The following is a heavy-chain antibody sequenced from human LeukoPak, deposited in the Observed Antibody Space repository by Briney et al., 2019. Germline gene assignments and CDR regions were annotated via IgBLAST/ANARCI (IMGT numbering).Heavy chain of an antibody. D-gene: IGHD2-15*01. CDR3: ARDYDYFSGHNLDAYDI. CDR2: IKEDGSAK. J-gene: IGHJ3*02. V-gene: IGHV3-7*01. CDR1: GLSFSSYW. Sequence: PGGSLRLSCAASGLSFSSYWMTWVRQAPGKGLEGVANIKEDGSAKSYVASVKGRFTISRDNAKNSLYLQMNSLRVEDTAVYYCARDYDYFSGHNLDAYDIWGQGTTVIVSS.